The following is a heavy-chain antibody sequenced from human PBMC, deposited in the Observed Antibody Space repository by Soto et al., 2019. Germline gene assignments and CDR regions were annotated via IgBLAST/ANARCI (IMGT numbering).Heavy chain of an antibody. CDR1: GFRFSGFG. CDR2: LRYDGSNK. D-gene: IGHD1-26*01. V-gene: IGHV3-33*01. J-gene: IGHJ4*02. CDR3: ARDGVGATTFYGYFDY. Sequence: QVQLVESGGGVDQPGRSLRLSCAASGFRFSGFGMHWVRQAPGKGLEWVAILRYDGSNKYYADSVKGRFTISRDNSQNTLYLQMDSLRVEDTAVYYCARDGVGATTFYGYFDYWGQGILVTVSS.